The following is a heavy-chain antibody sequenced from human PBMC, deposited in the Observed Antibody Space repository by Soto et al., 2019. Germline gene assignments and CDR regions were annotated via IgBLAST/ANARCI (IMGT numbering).Heavy chain of an antibody. J-gene: IGHJ4*02. V-gene: IGHV3-30*18. CDR1: GFTFSSYG. CDR2: ISYDGSNK. Sequence: QVQLVESGGGVVQPGRSLRLSCAASGFTFSSYGMHWVRQAPGKGLEWVAVISYDGSNKYYADSVKGRFTISRDNSKNPLYLQMNSLRAEDTAVYYCAKGGTKGFDYWGQGTLVTVSS. D-gene: IGHD3-16*01. CDR3: AKGGTKGFDY.